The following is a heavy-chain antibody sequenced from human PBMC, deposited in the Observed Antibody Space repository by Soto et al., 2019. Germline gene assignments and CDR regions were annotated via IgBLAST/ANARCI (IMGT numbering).Heavy chain of an antibody. J-gene: IGHJ4*02. CDR3: TRTLFIAARGVEPFDY. Sequence: VQLLESGGALVQPGGSLRLSCAASGFTFSDYAMTWVRQAPGKGLEWISHTSGNGGSTYYADSVKGRFTISRDNSRDTMQLQMNSLRAEDTALYYCTRTLFIAARGVEPFDYWGQGALGNVSS. V-gene: IGHV3-23*01. CDR1: GFTFSDYA. CDR2: TSGNGGST. D-gene: IGHD6-6*01.